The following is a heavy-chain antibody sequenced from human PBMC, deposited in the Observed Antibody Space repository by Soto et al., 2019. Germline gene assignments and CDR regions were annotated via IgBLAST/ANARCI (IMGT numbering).Heavy chain of an antibody. Sequence: SETLSLTCTVSGGSISSGGYYWSWIRQHPGKGLEWIGYIYYSGSTYYNPSLKSRGTISVDTSKNQFSLKLSSVTAADTAVYYCARGRITIFGVPYGDYYYYGMDVWGQGTTVTVSS. J-gene: IGHJ6*02. CDR2: IYYSGST. V-gene: IGHV4-31*03. CDR3: ARGRITIFGVPYGDYYYYGMDV. D-gene: IGHD3-3*01. CDR1: GGSISSGGYY.